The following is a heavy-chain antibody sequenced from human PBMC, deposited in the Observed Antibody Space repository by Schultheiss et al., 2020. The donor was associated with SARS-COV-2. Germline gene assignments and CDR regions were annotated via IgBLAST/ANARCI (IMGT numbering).Heavy chain of an antibody. D-gene: IGHD6-19*01. CDR1: GGSISSGGYY. V-gene: IGHV4-31*03. CDR3: LAVAASWRNDY. Sequence: SETLSLTCTVSGGSISSGGYYWSWIRQHPGKGLEWIGYIYYSGSTYYNPSLKSRVTISVDTSKNQFSLKLTSVTAADTAVYFCLAVAASWRNDYWGQGTLVTVSS. J-gene: IGHJ4*02. CDR2: IYYSGST.